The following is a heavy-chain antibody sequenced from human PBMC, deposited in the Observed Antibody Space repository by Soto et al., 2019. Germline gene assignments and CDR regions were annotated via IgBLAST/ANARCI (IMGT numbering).Heavy chain of an antibody. D-gene: IGHD3-9*01. J-gene: IGHJ6*02. CDR3: ARWGSRLVSSSYYYGMDV. CDR1: GYTFTSYD. V-gene: IGHV1-8*01. Sequence: ASGKVSCKASGYTFTSYDLNWVRQGTGQGLAWMGRMNPNSGNTGYAQKFQGRVTMTRKTSISTAYMELSSLRSEDTAVYYCARWGSRLVSSSYYYGMDVWGQGTTVTVSS. CDR2: MNPNSGNT.